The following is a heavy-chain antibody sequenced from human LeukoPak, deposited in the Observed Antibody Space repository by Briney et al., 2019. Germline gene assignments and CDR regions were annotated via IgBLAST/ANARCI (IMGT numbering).Heavy chain of an antibody. Sequence: SETLSLTCAVYGGSFRGYYWSWIRQPPGKGLEGIGEINHSGSTNYNRFLKSRVTISVDTSKNQFPMKLSSLTVAATAVYYCASYISWYQLAQRIWFGPWGQGTLVTVSS. D-gene: IGHD2-2*01. J-gene: IGHJ5*02. CDR2: INHSGST. CDR1: GGSFRGYY. CDR3: ASYISWYQLAQRIWFGP. V-gene: IGHV4-34*01.